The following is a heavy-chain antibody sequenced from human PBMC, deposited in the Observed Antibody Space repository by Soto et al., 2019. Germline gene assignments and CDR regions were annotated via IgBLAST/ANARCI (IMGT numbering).Heavy chain of an antibody. CDR1: GFSLSTSGVG. V-gene: IGHV2-5*02. CDR2: IYWDDDK. J-gene: IGHJ3*02. CDR3: ALIKPYRYQFDI. Sequence: QITLKESGPTLVKPTQTLTLTCTFSGFSLSTSGVGVGWIRQPPGKALEWLALIYWDDDKRYSPSLKSRLTITKDTSKNQVVLTMTNMDPVDTATYYCALIKPYRYQFDIWGQGTMVTVSS. D-gene: IGHD3-16*02.